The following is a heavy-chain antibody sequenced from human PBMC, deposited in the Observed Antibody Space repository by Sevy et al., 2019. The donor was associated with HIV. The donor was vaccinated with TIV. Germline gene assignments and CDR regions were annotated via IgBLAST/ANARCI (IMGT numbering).Heavy chain of an antibody. Sequence: GGSLRLSCAASGFSFSRYGMHWVRQAPGKGLEWVAVIWNDRGNKHYADSVKGRFAISRDNSKNTLYLQMNSLRAEDTAVYYCACLPNNYYDSSGYSGDDAFDIWGQGTMVTVSS. CDR1: GFSFSRYG. D-gene: IGHD3-22*01. J-gene: IGHJ3*02. V-gene: IGHV3-33*01. CDR3: ACLPNNYYDSSGYSGDDAFDI. CDR2: IWNDRGNK.